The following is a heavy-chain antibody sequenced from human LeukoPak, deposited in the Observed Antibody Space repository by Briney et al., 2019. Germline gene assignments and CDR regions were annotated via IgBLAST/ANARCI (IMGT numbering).Heavy chain of an antibody. CDR1: GFTFSSYS. Sequence: PGGSLRLSCAASGFTFSSYSMSWIRQAPGKGLEWVSYISSSGSTIYYADSVKGRFTISRDNAKNSLCLQMNTLRAEDTAVYYCARVSSYSVFDRDLGGRLDYWGQGTLVTVSS. D-gene: IGHD2-21*01. CDR2: ISSSGSTI. V-gene: IGHV3-48*04. J-gene: IGHJ4*02. CDR3: ARVSSYSVFDRDLGGRLDY.